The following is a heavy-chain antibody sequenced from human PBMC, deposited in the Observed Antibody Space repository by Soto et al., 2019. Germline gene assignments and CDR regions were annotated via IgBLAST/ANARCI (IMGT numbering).Heavy chain of an antibody. Sequence: QVQLVESGGGLDKPGESLRLSCAGSGFTFSGYYMSWIRQAPGQGLEWLSYSSNICTYTRYADSLKGRFSISRDKAKNSLYLQINSLRGEDTAIYYCARSGDNSNVPDYWGQGTPVTVSS. CDR2: SSNICTYT. CDR3: ARSGDNSNVPDY. D-gene: IGHD1-1*01. J-gene: IGHJ4*02. V-gene: IGHV3-11*06. CDR1: GFTFSGYY.